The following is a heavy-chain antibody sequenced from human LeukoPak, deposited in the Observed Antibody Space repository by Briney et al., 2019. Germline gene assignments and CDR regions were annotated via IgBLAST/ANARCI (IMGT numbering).Heavy chain of an antibody. D-gene: IGHD1-26*01. V-gene: IGHV4-39*01. CDR3: ARHASGVFDY. Sequence: PSESLSLTCTVSGGSIGRSYYWGWIRQPPGKALDWIGSIDAGGDTDHNPSLKSRVTMSVDTSKNHFSLKLSSVTAADTAVYYCARHASGVFDYWGQRTLVTVSS. CDR1: GGSIGRSYY. CDR2: IDAGGDT. J-gene: IGHJ4*02.